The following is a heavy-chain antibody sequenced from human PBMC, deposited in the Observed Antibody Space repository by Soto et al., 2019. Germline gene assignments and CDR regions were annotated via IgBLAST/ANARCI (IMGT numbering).Heavy chain of an antibody. CDR1: GFTFSSYS. D-gene: IGHD1-26*01. Sequence: GSLRLSCAASGFTFSSYSMNWVRQAPGKGLEWVSSISSSSSYIYYADSVKGRFTISRDNAKNSLYLQMNSLRAEDTAVYYCARDSFGVGATRNPFDYWGQGTLVTVS. CDR2: ISSSSSYI. CDR3: ARDSFGVGATRNPFDY. J-gene: IGHJ4*02. V-gene: IGHV3-21*01.